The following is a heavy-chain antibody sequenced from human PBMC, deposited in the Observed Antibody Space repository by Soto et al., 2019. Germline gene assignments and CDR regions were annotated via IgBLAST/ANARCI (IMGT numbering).Heavy chain of an antibody. V-gene: IGHV3-9*01. J-gene: IGHJ4*02. Sequence: PGGSLRLSCAASGFTFDDYAMHWVRQAPGKGLEWVSVISWSSGNTCYADSVEGRFTISRDNSKNTVSLQMNSLRADDTAIYYCAKLPLIQRYFDYWGQGTPVTVSS. CDR1: GFTFDDYA. D-gene: IGHD1-1*01. CDR2: ISWSSGNT. CDR3: AKLPLIQRYFDY.